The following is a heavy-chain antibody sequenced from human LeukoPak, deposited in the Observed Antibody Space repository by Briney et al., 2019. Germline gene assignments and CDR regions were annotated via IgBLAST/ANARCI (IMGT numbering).Heavy chain of an antibody. CDR1: GFTFSSYG. D-gene: IGHD2-2*01. J-gene: IGHJ6*04. CDR2: ISYDGSNK. CDR3: AKEVVPAAYYYYGMDV. V-gene: IGHV3-30*18. Sequence: PGGSLRLSCAPSGFTFSSYGMHWVRQAPGKGLERVAVISYDGSNKYYADSVKGRFNISRDNSKNTLYLQMNSLRAEDTAVYYCAKEVVPAAYYYYGMDVWGKGTTVTVSS.